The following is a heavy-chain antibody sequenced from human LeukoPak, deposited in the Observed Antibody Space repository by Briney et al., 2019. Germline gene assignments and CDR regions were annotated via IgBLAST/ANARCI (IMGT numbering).Heavy chain of an antibody. CDR3: ARHESTMIVVVITPGFDY. Sequence: PSETLSLTCTVSGGSISSSSYYWGWIRQPPGKVLEWIGSIYYSGSTYYNPSLKSRVTISVDTSKNQFSLKLSSATAADTAVYYCARHESTMIVVVITPGFDYWGQGTLVTVSS. J-gene: IGHJ4*02. D-gene: IGHD3-22*01. CDR1: GGSISSSSYY. V-gene: IGHV4-39*01. CDR2: IYYSGST.